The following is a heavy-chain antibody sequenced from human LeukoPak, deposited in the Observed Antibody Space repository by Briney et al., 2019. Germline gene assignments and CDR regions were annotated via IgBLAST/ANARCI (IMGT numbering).Heavy chain of an antibody. J-gene: IGHJ4*02. CDR1: GFTFSTYA. D-gene: IGHD2-21*02. CDR3: ASGHGTTIGTFDY. CDR2: IINGGNYT. V-gene: IGHV3-23*01. Sequence: GGSLRLSCAASGFTFSTYAMNWVRQAPGKGLEWVSGIINGGNYTFYADSVKGWFTISRDNSKNTLYLQMNSLRADDTAVYYCASGHGTTIGTFDYWGQGTLVTVSS.